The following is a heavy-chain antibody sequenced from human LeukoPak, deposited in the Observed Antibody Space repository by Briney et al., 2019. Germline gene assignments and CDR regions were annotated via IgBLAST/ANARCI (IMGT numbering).Heavy chain of an antibody. D-gene: IGHD3-16*01. Sequence: SETLSLTCTVSGGSISSYYWSWIRQPPGKGLERIGYMYYSGSTNYNPSLKSRVTISVDTSKNQFSLKLISMTAADTAVYYCARDADPGGLDYWGQGTLVAASS. CDR3: ARDADPGGLDY. CDR1: GGSISSYY. CDR2: MYYSGST. V-gene: IGHV4-59*12. J-gene: IGHJ4*02.